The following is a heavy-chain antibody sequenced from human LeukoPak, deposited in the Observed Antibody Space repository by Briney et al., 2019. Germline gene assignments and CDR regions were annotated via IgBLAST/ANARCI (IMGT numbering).Heavy chain of an antibody. Sequence: PSETLSLTCTVSGVSISSYYWSWIRQPAGKGLEWIGRIYTSGSTNYNPSLKSRVTMSVDTSKNQFSLKLSSGTAPDTAVYYCARDQGVVVVSDAFDIWGQGTMVTVSS. J-gene: IGHJ3*02. V-gene: IGHV4-4*07. CDR1: GVSISSYY. CDR2: IYTSGST. CDR3: ARDQGVVVVSDAFDI. D-gene: IGHD3-22*01.